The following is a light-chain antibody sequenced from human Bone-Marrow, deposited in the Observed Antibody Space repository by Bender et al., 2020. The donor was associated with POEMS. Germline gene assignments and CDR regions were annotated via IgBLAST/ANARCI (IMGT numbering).Light chain of an antibody. V-gene: IGLV2-8*01. CDR2: EGS. J-gene: IGLJ3*02. CDR1: SRDVGAYNY. Sequence: QSALTQPPSASGSPGQSVTISCTGTSRDVGAYNYVSWYQQHPGKAPKVMIYEGSERPSGVSNRFSGSKSGNTASLTISGLQAEDEADYYCCSYAGDGLGVFGGGTKLTVL. CDR3: CSYAGDGLGV.